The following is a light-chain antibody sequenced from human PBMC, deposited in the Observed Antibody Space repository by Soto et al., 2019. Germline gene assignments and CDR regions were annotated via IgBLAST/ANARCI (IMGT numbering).Light chain of an antibody. V-gene: IGKV1-8*01. CDR2: AAS. Sequence: AIRMTQSPSSFSASTGDRVTITCRASQGISSYLAWYQQKPGKAPKLLIYAASTLQSGVPSRFSCSGSGTHSTLTLRCLQSEDLATYYCQQQYSYPLTVRPATKLDIK. CDR1: QGISSY. J-gene: IGKJ3*01. CDR3: QQQYSYPLT.